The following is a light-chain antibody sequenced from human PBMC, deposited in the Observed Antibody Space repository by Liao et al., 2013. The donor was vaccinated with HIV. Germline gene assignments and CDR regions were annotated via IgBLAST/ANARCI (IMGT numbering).Light chain of an antibody. CDR3: QVWDRDAAL. CDR2: DDS. V-gene: IGLV3-21*01. J-gene: IGLJ2*01. CDR1: NIGSKN. Sequence: SYVLTQPPSVSVAPGKTATITCGGNNIGSKNVHWYQQKPGQAPVLVIYDDSVRPSGIPERISGSNSGNTATLTISRVEAGDEADYYCQVWDRDAALFGGGTKLTVL.